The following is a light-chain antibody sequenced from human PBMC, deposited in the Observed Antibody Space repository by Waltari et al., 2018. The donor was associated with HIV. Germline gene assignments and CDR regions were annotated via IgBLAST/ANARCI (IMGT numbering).Light chain of an antibody. J-gene: IGLJ2*01. V-gene: IGLV2-14*03. CDR3: SSYTSSSALDVV. CDR2: DGS. Sequence: QSALTQPASVSGSPGQSITISCTGTSSDVGGYDYVSWYQQPPGKAPKPIVFDGSNPPCRCSNRYSGSKSGNTAALTISGLQAEDEADYYCSSYTSSSALDVVFGGGTKLTVL. CDR1: SSDVGGYDY.